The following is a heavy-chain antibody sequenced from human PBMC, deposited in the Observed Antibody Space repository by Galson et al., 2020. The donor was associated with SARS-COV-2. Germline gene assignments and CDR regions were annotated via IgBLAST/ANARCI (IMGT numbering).Heavy chain of an antibody. CDR2: ISAYSDGNT. D-gene: IGHD3-10*01. V-gene: IGHV1-18*01. CDR1: GYTFASYG. CDR3: ARHYLGSGTFYTPSSLAY. J-gene: IGHJ4*02. Sequence: ASVKVSCKASGYTFASYGISWVRQAPGQGLEWMGWISAYSDGNTHYAQKFQDRITMATDTSTNTAYMELRSLRSDDTALYYCARHYLGSGTFYTPSSLAYWGQGTLVTVHS.